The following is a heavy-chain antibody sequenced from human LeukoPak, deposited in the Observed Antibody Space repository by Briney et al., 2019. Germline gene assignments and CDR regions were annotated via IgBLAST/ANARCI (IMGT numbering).Heavy chain of an antibody. V-gene: IGHV3-49*04. CDR1: GFAFGDYP. J-gene: IGHJ4*02. D-gene: IGHD1/OR15-1a*01. Sequence: PGGSLRLSCTASGFAFGDYPMSWVRQAPGEGLEWVGFIRSKAYGGTTQYAASVKGRFTISRDESKSIAYLQMNSLKTEDTDIYYCRTAAGTTFDYWGQGTLVTVSS. CDR3: RTAAGTTFDY. CDR2: IRSKAYGGTT.